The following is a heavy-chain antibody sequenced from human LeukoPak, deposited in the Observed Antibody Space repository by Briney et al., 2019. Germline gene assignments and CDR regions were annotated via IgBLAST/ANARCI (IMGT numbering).Heavy chain of an antibody. CDR3: AKNGGNSDFDY. CDR1: GGSISSSNW. D-gene: IGHD4-23*01. V-gene: IGHV4-4*02. CDR2: IYHSGST. J-gene: IGHJ4*02. Sequence: SETLSLTCAVSGGSISSSNWWSWVRQPPGKGLEWIGEIYHSGSTNYNPSLKSRVTISVDKSKNQFSLKLSSVTAADTAVYYCAKNGGNSDFDYWGQGILVTVSS.